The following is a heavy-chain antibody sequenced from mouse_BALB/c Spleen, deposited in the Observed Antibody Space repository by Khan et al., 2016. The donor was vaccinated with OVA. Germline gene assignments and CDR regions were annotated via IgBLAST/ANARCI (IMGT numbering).Heavy chain of an antibody. CDR3: TRDRIDY. CDR2: INPTSGYT. J-gene: IGHJ2*01. CDR1: GYTFTTYW. Sequence: VQLQQSGAELAKPGASVKMSCKASGYTFTTYWMHWVKQRPGQGLEWIGYINPTSGYTDYTEKFKDRATLSADKSSSTAYMQLSSLTSEDSAVYYCTRDRIDYGGQGTTRTVSS. V-gene: IGHV1-7*01.